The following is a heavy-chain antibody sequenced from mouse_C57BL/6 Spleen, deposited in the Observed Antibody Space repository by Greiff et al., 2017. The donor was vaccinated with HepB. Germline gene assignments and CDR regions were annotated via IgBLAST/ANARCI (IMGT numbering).Heavy chain of an antibody. V-gene: IGHV1-64*01. J-gene: IGHJ4*01. CDR2: IHPNSGST. CDR1: GYTFTSYW. Sequence: QVQLQQPGAELVKPGASVKLSCKASGYTFTSYWMHWVKQRPGQGLEWIGMIHPNSGSTNYNEKFKSKATLTVDKSSSTAYMQLSSLTSEDSAVYYCARDYSGNYAMDYWGQGTSVTVSS. CDR3: ARDYSGNYAMDY. D-gene: IGHD1-1*01.